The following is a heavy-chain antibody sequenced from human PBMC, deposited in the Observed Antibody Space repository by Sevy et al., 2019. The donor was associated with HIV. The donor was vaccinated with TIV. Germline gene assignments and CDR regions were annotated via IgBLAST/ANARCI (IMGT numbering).Heavy chain of an antibody. CDR2: IDWKSGSI. D-gene: IGHD3-16*01. V-gene: IGHV3-9*01. Sequence: GGSLRLSCATSGFNFDDYAMHWVRQAPGKGLEWVSGIDWKSGSIGYADSVKGRFTISRENAINSLYLQMNSLRAEDTALYYCAKDLGGNNYGEAFDCSGQGTLVTVSS. J-gene: IGHJ4*02. CDR3: AKDLGGNNYGEAFDC. CDR1: GFNFDDYA.